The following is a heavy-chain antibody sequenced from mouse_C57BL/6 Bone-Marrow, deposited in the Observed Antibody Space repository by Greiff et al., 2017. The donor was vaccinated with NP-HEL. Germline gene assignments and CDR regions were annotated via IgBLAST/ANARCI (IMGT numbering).Heavy chain of an antibody. CDR1: GYPFTSYW. V-gene: IGHV1-69*01. CDR3: AREEERLRPFAY. CDR2: IDPSDSYT. Sequence: VQLQQSGAELVMPGASVKLSCKASGYPFTSYWMHWVKQRPGQGLEWIGEIDPSDSYTNYNQKFKGKSTLTVDKTSSTAYMQLSSLTSEDSAVYYCAREEERLRPFAYWGQGTLVTVSA. D-gene: IGHD2-14*01. J-gene: IGHJ3*01.